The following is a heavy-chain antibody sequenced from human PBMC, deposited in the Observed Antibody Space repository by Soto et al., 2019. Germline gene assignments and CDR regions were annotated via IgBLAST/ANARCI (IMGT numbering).Heavy chain of an antibody. V-gene: IGHV1-46*03. Sequence: GASVKVSCKTSGYTFTSYYMHWVRQAPGQGLEWMGIINPSGGSTSYAQKFQGRVTMTRDTSTSTVYMELSSLRSEDTAVYYCARVGAPITMVRGVIVYYYYMDVWGKGITVTVSS. CDR1: GYTFTSYY. J-gene: IGHJ6*03. CDR3: ARVGAPITMVRGVIVYYYYMDV. D-gene: IGHD3-10*01. CDR2: INPSGGST.